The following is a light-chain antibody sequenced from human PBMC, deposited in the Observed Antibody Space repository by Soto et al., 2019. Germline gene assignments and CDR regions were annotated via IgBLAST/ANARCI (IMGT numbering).Light chain of an antibody. CDR2: DVS. V-gene: IGLV2-11*01. Sequence: QSALTQPRSVSGSPGQSVTISCTGTSSDVGGYNYVSWYQQHPGKAPKLMIYDVSKRPSGVPDRFSVSKSGNTASLTISGLQAEDEADYYCCSYAGSYTVFGGGTKVTVL. CDR3: CSYAGSYTV. J-gene: IGLJ2*01. CDR1: SSDVGGYNY.